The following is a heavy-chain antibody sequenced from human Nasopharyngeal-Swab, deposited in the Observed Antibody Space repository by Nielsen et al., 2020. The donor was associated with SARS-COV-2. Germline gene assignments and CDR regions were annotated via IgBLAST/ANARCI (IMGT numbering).Heavy chain of an antibody. Sequence: GGSLRLPCAASGFTFSSYSMNWVRQAPGKGLEWVSSISSSSSYIYYADSVKGRFTISRDNAKNSLYLQMNSLRAEDTAVYYCARFSGSRMVYAPYYYYYYMDVWGKGTTVTVSS. V-gene: IGHV3-21*01. CDR3: ARFSGSRMVYAPYYYYYYMDV. D-gene: IGHD2-8*01. CDR1: GFTFSSYS. J-gene: IGHJ6*03. CDR2: ISSSSSYI.